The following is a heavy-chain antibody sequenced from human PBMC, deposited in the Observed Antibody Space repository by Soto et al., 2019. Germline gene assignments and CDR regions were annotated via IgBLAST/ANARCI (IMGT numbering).Heavy chain of an antibody. Sequence: ASETLSLTCTVSGGSISGGDYHWSWLRQPPGKGLEWVGYIYDRATYHNPSLKSGVIISVDTSKNQFSLQLSSVTAADTAVYYCAHGSCRSSGCYWFDPWGQGTLVTVSS. J-gene: IGHJ5*02. V-gene: IGHV4-30-4*01. CDR1: GGSISGGDYH. CDR2: IYDRAT. D-gene: IGHD2-2*01. CDR3: AHGSCRSSGCYWFDP.